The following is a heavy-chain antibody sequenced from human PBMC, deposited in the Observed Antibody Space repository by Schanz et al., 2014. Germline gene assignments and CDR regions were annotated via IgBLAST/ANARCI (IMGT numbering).Heavy chain of an antibody. J-gene: IGHJ4*02. CDR3: AKVWGSDYFYPFDY. CDR2: IWYDGTDR. D-gene: IGHD3-22*01. V-gene: IGHV3-33*06. Sequence: VQLVESGGGVVQPGGSLRLSCAASGFSFRDYGIHWVRQPPGKGLEWVAVIWYDGTDRYYADSVKGRFTISRDNSKNTLYLQMNSLRAEDTAVYYCAKVWGSDYFYPFDYWGQGTLVTVSS. CDR1: GFSFRDYG.